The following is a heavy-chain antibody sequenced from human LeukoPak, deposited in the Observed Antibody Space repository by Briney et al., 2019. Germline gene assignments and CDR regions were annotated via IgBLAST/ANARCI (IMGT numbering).Heavy chain of an antibody. V-gene: IGHV1-18*01. D-gene: IGHD1-26*01. CDR3: ARVVGATPGWYYFDY. Sequence: GASVKVSCKASGYTFTSYGISWVRQAPGQGLEWMGWISAYNGNTIYAQKLQGRVTMTTDTSTSTAYMELRSLRSDDTAVYYCARVVGATPGWYYFDYWGQGTLVTVSS. CDR1: GYTFTSYG. J-gene: IGHJ4*02. CDR2: ISAYNGNT.